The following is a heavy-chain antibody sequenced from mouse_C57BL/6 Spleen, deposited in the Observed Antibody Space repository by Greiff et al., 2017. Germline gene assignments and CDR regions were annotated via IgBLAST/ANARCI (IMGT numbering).Heavy chain of an antibody. J-gene: IGHJ4*01. CDR2: IRSKSNNYAT. Sequence: DVQLVESGGGLVQPKGSLKLSCAASGFSFNTYAMNWVRQAPGKGLEWVARIRSKSNNYATYYADSVKYRFTISRDDSESMLYLQMNNLNAEDAAKYYGMRGRPDAMDYWGQGTTVTVSS. CDR1: GFSFNTYA. V-gene: IGHV10-1*01. CDR3: MRGRPDAMDY.